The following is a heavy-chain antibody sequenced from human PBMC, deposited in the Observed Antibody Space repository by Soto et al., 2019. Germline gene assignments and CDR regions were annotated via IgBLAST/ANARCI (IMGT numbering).Heavy chain of an antibody. V-gene: IGHV1-69*01. J-gene: IGHJ4*02. CDR3: ASSYGTSWYGDY. CDR1: GGTFNNYD. D-gene: IGHD6-13*01. CDR2: IITSSGTP. Sequence: QVQLVQSGAEVKKPGSSVKVSCKASGGTFNNYDVTWVRQAPGQGLEWMGGIITSSGTPNYAQRFQDRVTITSYESTITVYMELSSLRSEYTALYYCASSYGTSWYGDYWGQGTLVTVYS.